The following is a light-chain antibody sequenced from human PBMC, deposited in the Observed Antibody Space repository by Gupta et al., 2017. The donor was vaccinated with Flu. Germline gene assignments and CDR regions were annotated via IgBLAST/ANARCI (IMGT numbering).Light chain of an antibody. Sequence: SYVLPQPPSVSVAPGQTARITCGGNNIGSKSVHWYQQKPGQAPVLVVYDDSDRSSGMPEGFSGSTYGNTATVTISRVEAGEEADYYCQVWDSSSDNYVFGTGTKFTVL. V-gene: IGLV3-21*02. CDR1: NIGSKS. J-gene: IGLJ1*01. CDR2: DDS. CDR3: QVWDSSSDNYV.